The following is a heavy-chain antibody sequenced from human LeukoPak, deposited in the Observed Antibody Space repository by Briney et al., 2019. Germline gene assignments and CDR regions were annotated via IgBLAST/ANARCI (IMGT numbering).Heavy chain of an antibody. Sequence: SVKVSCKASGGTFSSYAISWVRQAPGQGLEWMGRIIPILGIANYAQKFQGRVTITADKSTSTAYMELSSLRSEDTAVYYCASTGGPTTVTVLFDYWGQGTLVTVSS. CDR3: ASTGGPTTVTVLFDY. J-gene: IGHJ4*02. CDR2: IIPILGIA. D-gene: IGHD4-17*01. V-gene: IGHV1-69*04. CDR1: GGTFSSYA.